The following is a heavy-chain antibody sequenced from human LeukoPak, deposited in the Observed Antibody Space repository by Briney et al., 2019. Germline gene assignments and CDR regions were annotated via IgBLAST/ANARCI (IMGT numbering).Heavy chain of an antibody. V-gene: IGHV1-46*01. CDR2: TNPSRGST. D-gene: IGHD6-19*01. J-gene: IGHJ4*02. CDR1: GYSFTSHY. Sequence: ASVKVSCKASGYSFTSHYIHWVRQAPGQGLEWMGITNPSRGSTSYAQKFQGRVTVTRDTSTSTVYMDLSSLGSEDTAVYYCARGYSSGFGNWGQGTLVTVSS. CDR3: ARGYSSGFGN.